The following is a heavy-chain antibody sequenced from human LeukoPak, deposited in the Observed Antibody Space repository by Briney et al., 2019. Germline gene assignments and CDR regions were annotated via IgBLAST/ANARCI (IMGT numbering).Heavy chain of an antibody. Sequence: GGPLRLSCAASGFTFTCCGMTWVPQAPGKGLEWVSGISGSGGRTYYADSVKGRFTISRDNAKNSLYLQMNSLRAEDTAVYYCARGIVVAMGYYYYYYMDVWGKGTTVTISS. CDR1: GFTFTCCG. CDR3: ARGIVVAMGYYYYYYMDV. CDR2: ISGSGGRT. D-gene: IGHD6-19*01. J-gene: IGHJ6*03. V-gene: IGHV3-23*01.